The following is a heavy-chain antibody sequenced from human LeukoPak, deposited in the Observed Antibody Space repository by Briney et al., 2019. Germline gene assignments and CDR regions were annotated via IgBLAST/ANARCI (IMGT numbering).Heavy chain of an antibody. CDR3: AKSLSSGWASYYFGH. V-gene: IGHV3-30*18. Sequence: GGSLRLSCAASGFALGTYYIHWVRQPPGKGLEWVAVISYDGSNTFYPGSVEGRFTISRDNSRNALYLQMNSLRPEDTAVYYCAKSLSSGWASYYFGHWGQGTPVTVSS. CDR2: ISYDGSNT. J-gene: IGHJ5*02. CDR1: GFALGTYY. D-gene: IGHD6-19*01.